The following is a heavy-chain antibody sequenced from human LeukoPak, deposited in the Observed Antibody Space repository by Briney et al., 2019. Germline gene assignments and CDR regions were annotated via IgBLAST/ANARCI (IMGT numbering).Heavy chain of an antibody. Sequence: GGSLRLSCAASGFIVSSCYMYWVRQAPGKGLEWVSFFYRGDSTYYAESVRGRFTISRDNSKNTLYLLMNSLIPEDTAVYYCAREVVSIPSYFDSWGQGTLVTVSS. CDR1: GFIVSSCY. CDR2: FYRGDST. V-gene: IGHV3-53*01. J-gene: IGHJ4*02. CDR3: AREVVSIPSYFDS. D-gene: IGHD2-21*01.